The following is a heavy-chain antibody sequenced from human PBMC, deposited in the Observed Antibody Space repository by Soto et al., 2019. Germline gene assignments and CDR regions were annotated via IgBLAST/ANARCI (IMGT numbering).Heavy chain of an antibody. V-gene: IGHV3-48*02. J-gene: IGHJ6*02. Sequence: GGSLRLSCAASGFSLSDNAMNWVRQAPGKGLEWISYIALTSSTIYYADSVKGRFTISRDDAQNSVFLQMNSLRDDDTAVYFCARDLKGDPYYAMDAWGQGTTVTVSS. CDR1: GFSLSDNA. CDR2: IALTSSTI. D-gene: IGHD3-16*01. CDR3: ARDLKGDPYYAMDA.